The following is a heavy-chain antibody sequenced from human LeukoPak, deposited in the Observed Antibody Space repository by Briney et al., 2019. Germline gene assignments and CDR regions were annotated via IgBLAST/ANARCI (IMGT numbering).Heavy chain of an antibody. CDR3: ARGASGLALEMATIGRHFDY. V-gene: IGHV4-39*01. D-gene: IGHD5-24*01. Sequence: SETLSLTCTVSGGSISSSSYYWGWIRQPPGKGLEWIGSIYYSGSTYYNPSLKSRVTISVDTSKNQFSLKLSSVTAADTAVYYCARGASGLALEMATIGRHFDYWGQGTLVTVTS. CDR1: GGSISSSSYY. CDR2: IYYSGST. J-gene: IGHJ4*02.